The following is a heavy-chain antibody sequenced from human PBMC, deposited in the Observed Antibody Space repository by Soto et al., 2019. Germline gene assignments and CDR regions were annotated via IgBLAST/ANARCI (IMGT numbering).Heavy chain of an antibody. V-gene: IGHV3-33*01. CDR1: GFTFSSFG. CDR3: ARDASYYSLWSGYYPSRNGMDV. D-gene: IGHD3-3*01. Sequence: QVQVVESGGGVVQPGRSLRLSCAASGFTFSSFGMHWVRQAPGKGLEWVSLIWYDGSKKSYGDSVKARFTISRDNSRNTVYLQMNSLRADDTAVYYCARDASYYSLWSGYYPSRNGMDVWGQGTTVTVSS. CDR2: IWYDGSKK. J-gene: IGHJ6*02.